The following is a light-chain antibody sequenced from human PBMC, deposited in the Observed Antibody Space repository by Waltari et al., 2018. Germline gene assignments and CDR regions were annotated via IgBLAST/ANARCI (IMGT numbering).Light chain of an antibody. Sequence: IQMTQSTSSLSAAVGDRVTITCRAGQNIGGRVNWYQQIPGKVPKRLIHAASPLQSGVPPSFSGSGSGTEFTLTIKSLQPEDSSIYYCQQSYSVPRTFGQGTKLDIK. V-gene: IGKV1-39*01. CDR2: AAS. CDR1: QNIGGR. CDR3: QQSYSVPRT. J-gene: IGKJ2*01.